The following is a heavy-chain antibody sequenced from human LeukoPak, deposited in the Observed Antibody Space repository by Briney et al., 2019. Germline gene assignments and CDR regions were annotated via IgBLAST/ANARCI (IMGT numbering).Heavy chain of an antibody. CDR3: ARVRPLIAAAGTTYSYYYMDV. CDR2: INPNSGGT. V-gene: IGHV1-2*02. Sequence: ASVKVSCKASGYTFTGYYMHWVRQAPGQGLEWMGWINPNSGGTNYAQKFQGRVTMTRDTSISTAYMELRSLRSDDTAVYYCARVRPLIAAAGTTYSYYYMDVWGKGATVTVS. J-gene: IGHJ6*03. CDR1: GYTFTGYY. D-gene: IGHD6-13*01.